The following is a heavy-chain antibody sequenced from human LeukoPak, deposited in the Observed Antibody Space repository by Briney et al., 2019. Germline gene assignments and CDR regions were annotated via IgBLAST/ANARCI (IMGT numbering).Heavy chain of an antibody. Sequence: GGSLRLSCAASGFTVSSNYMSWVRQAPGKGLEWVSVIYSGGSTYYADSVKGRFTISRDNAKNSLYLQMNSLRAEDTAVYYCARDNYYVGGWFDPWGQGTLVTVSS. CDR1: GFTVSSNY. CDR3: ARDNYYVGGWFDP. V-gene: IGHV3-53*01. CDR2: IYSGGST. D-gene: IGHD3-10*02. J-gene: IGHJ5*02.